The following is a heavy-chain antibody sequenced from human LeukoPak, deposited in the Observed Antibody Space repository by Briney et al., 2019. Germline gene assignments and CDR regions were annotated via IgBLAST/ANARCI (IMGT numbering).Heavy chain of an antibody. V-gene: IGHV3-9*01. Sequence: SGGSLRLSCAASGFTFDDYAMHWVRHATGKGLEWVSGISWNSGRIGYADPVKGRFTISRDNAKNSLYLQMNSLRVEDTALYYCAKVDRITIFGVGTYDYWGQGTLVTVSS. CDR1: GFTFDDYA. J-gene: IGHJ4*02. D-gene: IGHD3-3*01. CDR2: ISWNSGRI. CDR3: AKVDRITIFGVGTYDY.